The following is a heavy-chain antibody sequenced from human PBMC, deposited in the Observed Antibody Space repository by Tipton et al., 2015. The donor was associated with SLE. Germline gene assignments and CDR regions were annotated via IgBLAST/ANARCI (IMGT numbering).Heavy chain of an antibody. Sequence: TLSLTCTVSGGSVSSNPHYWSWIRQPPGKGLEWIGDIHYTVSTNYNPSLNSRVTISVDTSKHQVSLKLSSVTAADTAVYYCARDRARGMGVWGQGTTVTVSS. CDR1: GGSVSSNPHY. J-gene: IGHJ6*02. CDR2: IHYTVST. CDR3: ARDRARGMGV. V-gene: IGHV4-61*01. D-gene: IGHD5-12*01.